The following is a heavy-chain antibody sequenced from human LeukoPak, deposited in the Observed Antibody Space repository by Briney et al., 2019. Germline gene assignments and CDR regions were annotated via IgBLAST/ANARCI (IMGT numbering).Heavy chain of an antibody. CDR3: ARGRVEMATIDFDY. CDR2: VYYNGPT. D-gene: IGHD5-24*01. V-gene: IGHV4-39*07. CDR1: GGSISSRSYY. Sequence: SEILSLTCTVSGGSISSRSYYWGWVRQSPGKGLEWIGSVYYNGPTYYNPSLMSRITISRDTSKNQFSLKLSSVTAADTAMYYCARGRVEMATIDFDYWGQGTLVTVSS. J-gene: IGHJ4*02.